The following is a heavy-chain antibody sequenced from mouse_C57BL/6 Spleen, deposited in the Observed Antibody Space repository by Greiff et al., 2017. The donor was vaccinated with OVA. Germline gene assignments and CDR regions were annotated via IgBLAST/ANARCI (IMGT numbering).Heavy chain of an antibody. J-gene: IGHJ1*03. CDR2: IYPRSGNT. D-gene: IGHD2-4*01. Sequence: QVQLQQSGAELARPGASVKLSCKASGYTFTSYGISWVKQRTGQGLEWIGEIYPRSGNTYYNEKFKGKATLTADKSSSTAYMELRSLTSEDSAVYFCARRIPLYYDFDEYFDVWGTGTTVTVSS. CDR1: GYTFTSYG. CDR3: ARRIPLYYDFDEYFDV. V-gene: IGHV1-81*01.